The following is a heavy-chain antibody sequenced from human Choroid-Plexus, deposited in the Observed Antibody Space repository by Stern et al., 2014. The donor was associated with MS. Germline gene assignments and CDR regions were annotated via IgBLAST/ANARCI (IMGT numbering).Heavy chain of an antibody. CDR1: GYSFTTYW. CDR3: ARLRLLTYGLDS. CDR2: IYPSDSDT. J-gene: IGHJ4*02. D-gene: IGHD3-16*01. V-gene: IGHV5-51*01. Sequence: EVQLVEPGAEGKKPGESLKISCKGSGYSFTTYWVAWGRQMPGKGLEWLGLIYPSDSDTRYSPSFQGQVSISVDKSISTAYLQWSSLKASDTAMYYCARLRLLTYGLDSWGQGTLVTVSS.